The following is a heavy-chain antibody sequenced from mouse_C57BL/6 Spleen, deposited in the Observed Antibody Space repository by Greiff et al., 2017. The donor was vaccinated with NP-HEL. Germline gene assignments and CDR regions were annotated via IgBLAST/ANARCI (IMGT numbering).Heavy chain of an antibody. CDR3: ARWRYYYGSSYWYFDV. J-gene: IGHJ1*03. V-gene: IGHV3-8*01. CDR1: GYSITSDY. D-gene: IGHD1-1*01. Sequence: VQLKQSGPGLAKPSQTLSLTCSVTGYSITSDYWNWIRKFPGNKLEYMGNISYSGSTYHNPSLKSRISIIRDTSKNQYYLQLNSVTTEDTATYYCARWRYYYGSSYWYFDVWGTGTTVTVSS. CDR2: ISYSGST.